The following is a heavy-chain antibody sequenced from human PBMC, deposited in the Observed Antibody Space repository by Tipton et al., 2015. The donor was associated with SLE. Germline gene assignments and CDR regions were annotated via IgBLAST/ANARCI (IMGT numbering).Heavy chain of an antibody. CDR1: GGSISSGGYY. J-gene: IGHJ5*02. Sequence: LRLSCTVSGGSISSGGYYWSWIRQHPGKGLEWIGYIYYSGSTYYNPSLKSRVTISVDTSKNQFSLKLSSVTAADTAVYYCARGAVLIQDNSWFDPWGQGTLVTVSS. V-gene: IGHV4-31*03. D-gene: IGHD2-21*01. CDR3: ARGAVLIQDNSWFDP. CDR2: IYYSGST.